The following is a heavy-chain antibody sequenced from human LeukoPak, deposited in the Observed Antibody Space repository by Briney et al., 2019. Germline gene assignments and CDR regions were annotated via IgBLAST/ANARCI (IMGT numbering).Heavy chain of an antibody. CDR3: ARVRHRDYGRGSIGPNGNYFDY. CDR1: GGTFSSYA. J-gene: IGHJ4*02. V-gene: IGHV1-69*05. D-gene: IGHD4-17*01. Sequence: GASVKVSCKASGGTFSSYAISWVRQAPGQGLEWMGRIIPIFGTANYAQKFQGRVTITTDESTSTAYMELSSLRSEDTAVYYCARVRHRDYGRGSIGPNGNYFDYWGQGTLVTVSS. CDR2: IIPIFGTA.